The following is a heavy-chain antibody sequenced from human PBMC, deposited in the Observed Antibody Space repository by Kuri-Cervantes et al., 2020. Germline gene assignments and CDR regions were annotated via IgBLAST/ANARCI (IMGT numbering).Heavy chain of an antibody. CDR1: GFTFNSYA. J-gene: IGHJ4*02. CDR3: ARDRRSSSGSYAAY. D-gene: IGHD1-26*01. CDR2: ISGSGDDT. V-gene: IGHV3-23*01. Sequence: GESLKISCAASGFTFNSYALSWVRQAPGKGLEWVSAISGSGDDTYYADSAKGRFTFSRDNSKNTLYLQMNSLRVGDTAVYYCARDRRSSSGSYAAYWGRGTLVTVSS.